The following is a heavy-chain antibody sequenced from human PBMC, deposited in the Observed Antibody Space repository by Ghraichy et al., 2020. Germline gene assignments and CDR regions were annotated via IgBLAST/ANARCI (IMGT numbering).Heavy chain of an antibody. CDR2: ISSSSSTI. CDR3: ARDLRTSRQLLYGIRYYYYYGMDV. CDR1: GFTFSSYS. J-gene: IGHJ6*02. Sequence: GGSLRLSCAASGFTFSSYSMNWVRQAPGKGLEWVSYISSSSSTIYYADSVKGRFTISRDNAKNSLYLQMNSLRDEDTAVYYCARDLRTSRQLLYGIRYYYYYGMDVWCQGTTVTVSS. D-gene: IGHD2-2*02. V-gene: IGHV3-48*02.